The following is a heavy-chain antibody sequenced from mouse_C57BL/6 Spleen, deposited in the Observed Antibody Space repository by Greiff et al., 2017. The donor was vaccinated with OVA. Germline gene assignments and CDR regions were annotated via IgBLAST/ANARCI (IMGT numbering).Heavy chain of an antibody. CDR3: AHFITTVVWNYYAMDY. J-gene: IGHJ4*01. CDR2: IDPANGNT. CDR1: GFNIKNTY. Sequence: EVKLVESVAELVRPGDSVKLSCTASGFNIKNTYMHWVKQRPEQGLEWIGRIDPANGNTKYAPKFQGKATLTADTSYNTAYLQLSSLTSEDTAIYYCAHFITTVVWNYYAMDYWGQGTSVTVSS. V-gene: IGHV14-3*01. D-gene: IGHD1-1*01.